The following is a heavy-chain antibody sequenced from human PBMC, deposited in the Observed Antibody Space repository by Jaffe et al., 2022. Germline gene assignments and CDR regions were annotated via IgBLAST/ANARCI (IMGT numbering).Heavy chain of an antibody. CDR2: INTNTGNP. CDR3: ARRVFGYCSSTSCPPGLYYYYYYMDV. J-gene: IGHJ6*03. D-gene: IGHD2-2*01. CDR1: GYTFTSYA. Sequence: QVQLVQSGSELKKPGASVKVSCKASGYTFTSYAMNWVRQAPGQGLEWMGWINTNTGNPTYAQGFTGRFVFSLDTSVSTAYLQISSLKAEDTAVYYCARRVFGYCSSTSCPPGLYYYYYYMDVWGKGTTVTVSS. V-gene: IGHV7-4-1*02.